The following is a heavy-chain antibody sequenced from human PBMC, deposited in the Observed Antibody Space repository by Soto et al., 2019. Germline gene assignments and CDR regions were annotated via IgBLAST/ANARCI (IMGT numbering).Heavy chain of an antibody. CDR1: GFTFSNYA. CDR2: INNGGGGT. CDR3: AKERLGRGIDY. V-gene: IGHV3-23*01. Sequence: EVLLLDSGGGLVQPGGSLRLSCAASGFTFSNYAMTWVRQAPGKGPEWISTINNGGGGTYYADSVTGSFTISRDNTKNTLYLQLNSLRAEDTAVYFCAKERLGRGIDYWGQGILVTVSS. D-gene: IGHD3-10*01. J-gene: IGHJ4*02.